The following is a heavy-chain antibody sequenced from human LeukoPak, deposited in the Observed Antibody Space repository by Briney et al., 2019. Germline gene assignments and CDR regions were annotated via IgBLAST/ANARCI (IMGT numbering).Heavy chain of an antibody. Sequence: SETLSLTCTVSGGSISSYYWSWIRQPPGKGLEWIGYIYYSGSTNYNPSLKSRVTISVDTSKNQFSLKLSSVTAADTAVYYCARMPIGDILTDYYSNWFDPWGQGTLVTVSS. V-gene: IGHV4-59*08. J-gene: IGHJ5*02. CDR1: GGSISSYY. CDR3: ARMPIGDILTDYYSNWFDP. D-gene: IGHD3-9*01. CDR2: IYYSGST.